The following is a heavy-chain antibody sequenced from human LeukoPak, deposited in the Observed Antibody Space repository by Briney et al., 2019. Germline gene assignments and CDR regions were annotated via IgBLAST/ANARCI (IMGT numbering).Heavy chain of an antibody. V-gene: IGHV4-4*02. Sequence: PSETLSLTCGVSGGSISSSYWWSWVRQPPGKGLEWIGEIYHSGSTYYNPSLKSRVTISVDTSKNQFSLKLSSVTAADTAVYYCARVSGEQLVRFDYWGQGTLVTVSS. D-gene: IGHD6-6*01. CDR2: IYHSGST. J-gene: IGHJ4*02. CDR1: GGSISSSYW. CDR3: ARVSGEQLVRFDY.